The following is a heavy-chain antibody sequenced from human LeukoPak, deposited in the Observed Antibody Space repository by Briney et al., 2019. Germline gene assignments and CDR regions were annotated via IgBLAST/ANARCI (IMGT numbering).Heavy chain of an antibody. CDR3: AREWKQLLDC. CDR1: GESMSGFY. Sequence: SETLSLTCTVSGESMSGFYWNWIRQSPGKGLEWIGYMHYTGSTNYNPSLKSRVTISIDTSKNQFSLKLSSVTASDTAVYYCAREWKQLLDCWGQGTLVTVSS. V-gene: IGHV4-59*12. J-gene: IGHJ4*02. D-gene: IGHD6-6*01. CDR2: MHYTGST.